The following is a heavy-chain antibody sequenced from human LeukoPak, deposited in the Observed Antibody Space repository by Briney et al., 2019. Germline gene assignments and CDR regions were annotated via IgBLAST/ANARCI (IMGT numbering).Heavy chain of an antibody. CDR3: ATIRGSIQLWPH. V-gene: IGHV3-7*01. CDR2: INQDGSAK. D-gene: IGHD3-16*01. J-gene: IGHJ4*02. Sequence: GGSLRLSCAASGFTFSTYFMGWVRQAPGKGLEWVATINQDGSAKYYEDSVRGRFTISRDNAKNSLFLQMNSLRAEDTAVFYCATIRGSIQLWPHWGQGTLVTVSS. CDR1: GFTFSTYF.